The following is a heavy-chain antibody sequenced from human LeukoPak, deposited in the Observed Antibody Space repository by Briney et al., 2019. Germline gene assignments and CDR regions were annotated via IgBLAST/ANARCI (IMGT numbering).Heavy chain of an antibody. CDR1: GDSISTSNSY. J-gene: IGHJ6*03. V-gene: IGHV4-39*01. CDR2: IYYSGNT. Sequence: SETLSLTCTVSGDSISTSNSYWGWIRQPPGKGLEWIGNIYYSGNTYYNASLKSRVTISVDTSKNQFSLKLTSVTAADTAVYYCARVIAYYDILTPRDYYMDVWGKGTTVTISS. CDR3: ARVIAYYDILTPRDYYMDV. D-gene: IGHD3-9*01.